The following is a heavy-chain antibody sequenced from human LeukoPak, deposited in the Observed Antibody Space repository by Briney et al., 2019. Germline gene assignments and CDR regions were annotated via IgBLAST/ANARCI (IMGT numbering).Heavy chain of an antibody. Sequence: PGGSLRLFCAASGFTFDDYAMHWVRQAPGKGLEWVSLIGGDGGSTYYADSVKGRFTISRDNSKNSLFLQMKSLRTDDTALYYCVKEPHYYDRSGYFWGQGALVTVSS. CDR3: VKEPHYYDRSGYF. V-gene: IGHV3-43*02. J-gene: IGHJ4*02. D-gene: IGHD3-22*01. CDR1: GFTFDDYA. CDR2: IGGDGGST.